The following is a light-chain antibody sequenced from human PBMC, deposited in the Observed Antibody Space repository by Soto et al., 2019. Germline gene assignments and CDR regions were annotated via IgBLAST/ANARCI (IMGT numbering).Light chain of an antibody. CDR1: SSNIGSNY. J-gene: IGLJ1*01. Sequence: QSVLTQPPSASGTPGQRVTISCSGSSSNIGSNYVYWYQQLPGTAPKLLIYRNNPRPSGVPDRFSGSKSGTSASLAISGLRSEDEADYYCAAWDDSLSGLVFGTGTKLTVL. V-gene: IGLV1-47*01. CDR3: AAWDDSLSGLV. CDR2: RNN.